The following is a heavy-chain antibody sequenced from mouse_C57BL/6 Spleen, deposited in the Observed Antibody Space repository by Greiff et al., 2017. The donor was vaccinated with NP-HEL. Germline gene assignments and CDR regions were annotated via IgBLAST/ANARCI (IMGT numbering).Heavy chain of an antibody. CDR3: TRGTVVAENYTMDY. CDR1: GFTFSSYA. V-gene: IGHV5-9-1*02. CDR2: ISSGGDYI. Sequence: EVQGVESGEGLVKPGGSLKLSCAASGFTFSSYAMSWVRQTPEKRLEWVAYISSGGDYIYYADTVKGRFTISRDNARNTLYLQMSSLKSEDTAMYYCTRGTVVAENYTMDYWGQGTSVTVSS. D-gene: IGHD1-1*01. J-gene: IGHJ4*01.